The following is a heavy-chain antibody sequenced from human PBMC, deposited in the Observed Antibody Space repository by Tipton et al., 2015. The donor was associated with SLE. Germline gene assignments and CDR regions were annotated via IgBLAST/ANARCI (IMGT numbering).Heavy chain of an antibody. D-gene: IGHD1-26*01. CDR2: INTDGIIT. CDR3: ARDYGAATEY. CDR1: GFTFSADW. J-gene: IGHJ4*02. V-gene: IGHV3-74*01. Sequence: SLGLSCATSGFTFSADWMHWVRQAPGKGLLWVSRINTDGIITSYADFVKGRFTISRDNTKNTLYLQLNSLRVEDTAVYYCARDYGAATEYWGRGTLVTVSS.